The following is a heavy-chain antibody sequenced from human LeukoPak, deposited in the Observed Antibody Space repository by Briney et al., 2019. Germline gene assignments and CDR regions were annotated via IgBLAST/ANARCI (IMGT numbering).Heavy chain of an antibody. CDR2: ISYEGSNK. CDR1: GFTFSSYG. CDR3: AKEVAAAGHFDY. J-gene: IGHJ4*02. V-gene: IGHV3-30*18. Sequence: GGSLRLSCAASGFTFSSYGMHWVRQAPGKGGEWVAVISYEGSNKYYADSVKGRFTISRDNYKNTLYLQMNSLRAEDTAVYYCAKEVAAAGHFDYWGQGTLVTVSS. D-gene: IGHD6-13*01.